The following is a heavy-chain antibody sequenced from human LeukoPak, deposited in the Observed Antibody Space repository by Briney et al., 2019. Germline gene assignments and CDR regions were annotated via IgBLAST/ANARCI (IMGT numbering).Heavy chain of an antibody. Sequence: SETLSPTCAVSGGSISSSDWWSWVRQPPGKGLEWIGEMHQSGTTNYNPSLKSRVTMSVDKSKNQFTLKLSSVTAADTAVYFCASADYYRIDFWGQGTLVTVSS. V-gene: IGHV4-4*02. CDR2: MHQSGTT. J-gene: IGHJ4*02. D-gene: IGHD3-10*01. CDR3: ASADYYRIDF. CDR1: GGSISSSDW.